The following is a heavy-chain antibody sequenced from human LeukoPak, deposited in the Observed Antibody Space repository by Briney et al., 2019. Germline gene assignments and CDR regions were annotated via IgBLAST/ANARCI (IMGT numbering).Heavy chain of an antibody. CDR1: GFTFSSYA. Sequence: PGRSLRLSCAASGFTFSSYAMHWVRQAPGKGLEWVAVISYDGSNKYYADSVKGRFTISRDNSKNTLYLQMNSLRAEDTAVYYCTSGPDYGDYEPAFDYWGQGTLVTVPS. J-gene: IGHJ4*02. D-gene: IGHD4-17*01. CDR2: ISYDGSNK. CDR3: TSGPDYGDYEPAFDY. V-gene: IGHV3-30*04.